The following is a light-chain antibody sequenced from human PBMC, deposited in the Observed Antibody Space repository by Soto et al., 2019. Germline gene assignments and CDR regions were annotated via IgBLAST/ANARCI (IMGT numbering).Light chain of an antibody. J-gene: IGLJ3*02. CDR2: GNT. CDR1: SSNIVAIYD. V-gene: IGLV1-40*01. Sequence: QSVLTQPPSVSGAPGQRVTISCTGSSSNIVAIYDVHWYQQLPGTAPKLLIYGNTNRPSGVPDRFSGSKSGTSASLAITGLQAEDEADYYCQSYDSSLSGWVFGGGTNVTVL. CDR3: QSYDSSLSGWV.